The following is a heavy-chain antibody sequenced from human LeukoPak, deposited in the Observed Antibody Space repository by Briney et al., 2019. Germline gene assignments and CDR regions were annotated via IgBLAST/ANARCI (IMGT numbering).Heavy chain of an antibody. CDR2: MSFDGRNK. Sequence: TGGSLRLSCAASGFTFSSYTMHWVRQAPGKGPEWVAVMSFDGRNKNHADSVKGRFIISRDNSKDTLYLQMNSLRPEDSGVYYCTRDKDTGSWYGEFSHHWGQGTQVIVSS. D-gene: IGHD6-13*01. J-gene: IGHJ1*01. V-gene: IGHV3-30*07. CDR3: TRDKDTGSWYGEFSHH. CDR1: GFTFSSYT.